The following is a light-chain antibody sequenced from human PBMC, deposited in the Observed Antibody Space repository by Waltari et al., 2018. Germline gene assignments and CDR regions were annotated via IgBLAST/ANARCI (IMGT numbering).Light chain of an antibody. CDR3: SSFATSGIWV. CDR2: EAS. Sequence: QSALTQPASVSGSPGQSITISCTGTNSDIGNYNLVSWYQQYPGKAPKLVIYEASLRPPCVSHRFSGSKSGNTASLTISGLQADDESDFHCSSFATSGIWVFGGGTRLTVL. CDR1: NSDIGNYNL. V-gene: IGLV2-23*01. J-gene: IGLJ3*02.